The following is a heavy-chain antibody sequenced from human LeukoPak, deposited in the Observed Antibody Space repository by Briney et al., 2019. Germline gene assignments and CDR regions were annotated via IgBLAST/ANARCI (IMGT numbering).Heavy chain of an antibody. CDR2: IKEDGTEK. CDR1: GFTFSTYW. CDR3: VRDYVWVTSNPDY. D-gene: IGHD3-16*01. V-gene: IGHV3-7*01. Sequence: PGGSLRLSCAASGFTFSTYWMSWFRQAPGKGLEWLGNIKEDGTEKYYLDSVRGRFTLARDNAKNSLYLQMDSLRAQDTAVYYCVRDYVWVTSNPDYWGQGTLVTGTS. J-gene: IGHJ4*02.